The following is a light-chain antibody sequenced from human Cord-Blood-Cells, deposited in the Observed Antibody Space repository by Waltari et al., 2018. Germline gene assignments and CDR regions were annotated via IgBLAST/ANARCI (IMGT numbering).Light chain of an antibody. Sequence: AIRMTQSPSSFSASTGDRVTIPCRASQGISSYLAWYQQKPGKAPKLLIYAASTLQSGVPSRFSGSGSGTDFTLTISCLQSEDFATYYCQQYYSYPPWTFGQGP. CDR1: QGISSY. V-gene: IGKV1-8*01. CDR2: AAS. J-gene: IGKJ1*01. CDR3: QQYYSYPPWT.